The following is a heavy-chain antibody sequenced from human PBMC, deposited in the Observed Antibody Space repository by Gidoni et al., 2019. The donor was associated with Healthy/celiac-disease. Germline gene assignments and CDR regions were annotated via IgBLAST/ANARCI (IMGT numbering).Heavy chain of an antibody. D-gene: IGHD2-2*01. CDR3: ARDGVSYYFDY. V-gene: IGHV1-69*08. Sequence: QVQLVQSGAEVKKPGSSVKVSCKASGGTFSSYTISWVRQAPGQGLEWMGRIIPILGIANYAQKFQGRVTITADQSTSTAYMELSSLRSEDTAVYYCARDGVSYYFDYWGQGTLVTVSS. CDR1: GGTFSSYT. CDR2: IIPILGIA. J-gene: IGHJ4*02.